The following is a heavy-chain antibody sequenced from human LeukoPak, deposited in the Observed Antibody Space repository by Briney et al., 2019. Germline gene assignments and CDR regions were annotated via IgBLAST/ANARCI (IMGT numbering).Heavy chain of an antibody. Sequence: GESLKISCKGYGYSFTSYWIGWVRQMPGKGLEWMGIIYPGDSDTRYSPSFQGQVTISADKSISTAYLQWSSLKASDTAMYYCARHEWRSIAARRWFDPWGQGTLVTVSS. CDR2: IYPGDSDT. D-gene: IGHD6-6*01. CDR1: GYSFTSYW. CDR3: ARHEWRSIAARRWFDP. V-gene: IGHV5-51*01. J-gene: IGHJ5*02.